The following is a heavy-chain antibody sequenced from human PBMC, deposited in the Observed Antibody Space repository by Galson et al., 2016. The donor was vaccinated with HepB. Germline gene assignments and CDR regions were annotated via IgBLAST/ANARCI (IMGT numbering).Heavy chain of an antibody. CDR2: ISLHGDTT. CDR1: GFAFSSYD. D-gene: IGHD3/OR15-3a*01. Sequence: SLRLSCAGSGFAFSSYDVHWVRQGPGKGLEFVSAISLHGDTTHYANSLKGRFFISRDNSKNTVYLHMGSLRLEDTAVYYCTTSPRYYDMWRVPQWGQGTLVSVSS. J-gene: IGHJ4*02. CDR3: TTSPRYYDMWRVPQ. V-gene: IGHV3-64*01.